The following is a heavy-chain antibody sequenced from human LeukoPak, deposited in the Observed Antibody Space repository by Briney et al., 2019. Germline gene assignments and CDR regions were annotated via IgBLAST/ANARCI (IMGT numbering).Heavy chain of an antibody. D-gene: IGHD2/OR15-2a*01. CDR2: ISSDSSTI. CDR1: GFTFSSYA. J-gene: IGHJ4*02. V-gene: IGHV3-48*04. Sequence: GGSLRLSCAASGFTFSSYAMSWVRQAPGKGLEWISYISSDSSTIYYADSVKGRFTISRDNAKNSLYLQMNSLRAEDTAVYYCARVVSRYYFDYWGQGTLVTVSS. CDR3: ARVVSRYYFDY.